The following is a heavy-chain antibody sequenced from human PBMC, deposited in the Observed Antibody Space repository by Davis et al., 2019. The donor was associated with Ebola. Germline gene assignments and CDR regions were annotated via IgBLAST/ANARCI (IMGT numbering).Heavy chain of an antibody. CDR1: GFTFSSYA. V-gene: IGHV4-38-2*01. D-gene: IGHD5-12*01. CDR3: ASRKDSGYDSLYYYYGMDV. Sequence: ESLKISCAASGFTFSSYAMSWVRQAPGKGLEWIRSIYYSGSTYYNPSLKSRVTISVDTSKNQFTLKLSSVTAADTAVYYCASRKDSGYDSLYYYYGMDVWGQGTTVTVSS. J-gene: IGHJ6*02. CDR2: IYYSGST.